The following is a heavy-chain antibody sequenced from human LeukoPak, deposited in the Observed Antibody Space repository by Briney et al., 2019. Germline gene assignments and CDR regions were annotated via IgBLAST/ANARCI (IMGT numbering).Heavy chain of an antibody. J-gene: IGHJ4*02. CDR2: IYYSGST. Sequence: SETLSLTCTVSGGSISSSSYYWGWIRQPPGKELEGIGSIYYSGSTYYNPSLKSRVTISVDTSKKQFSLTLSSVTAADTAVYYCARHGSLEWCSIEYYFDYWGQGTLVTVSS. V-gene: IGHV4-39*01. D-gene: IGHD2-15*01. CDR1: GGSISSSSYY. CDR3: ARHGSLEWCSIEYYFDY.